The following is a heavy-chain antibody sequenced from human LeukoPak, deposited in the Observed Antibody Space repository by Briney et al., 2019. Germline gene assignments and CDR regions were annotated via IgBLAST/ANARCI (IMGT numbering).Heavy chain of an antibody. CDR3: ARSGDYYDSSGYYPLGY. CDR2: IYYSGST. V-gene: IGHV4-59*08. Sequence: SETLSLTCTVSGGSISSYYWSWIRQPPGKGLEWIGYIYYSGSTNYNPSLKSRVTISVDTSKNQFSLKLSSVTAADTAVYYCARSGDYYDSSGYYPLGYWGQGTLVTVSS. J-gene: IGHJ4*02. CDR1: GGSISSYY. D-gene: IGHD3-22*01.